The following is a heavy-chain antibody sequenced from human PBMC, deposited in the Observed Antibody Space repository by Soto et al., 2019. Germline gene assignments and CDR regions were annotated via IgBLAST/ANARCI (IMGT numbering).Heavy chain of an antibody. D-gene: IGHD3-22*01. CDR1: GFTFSDYY. CDR3: ATTVYYYDTSGLY. V-gene: IGHV3-11*04. J-gene: IGHJ4*02. CDR2: ISSSSSTI. Sequence: SLRLSCAASGFTFSDYYMSWIRQAPGKGLEWVSYISSSSSTIYYADSVKGRFTISRDNAKNSLYLQMNSLRDEDTAVYYCATTVYYYDTSGLYWGQGTLVTVSS.